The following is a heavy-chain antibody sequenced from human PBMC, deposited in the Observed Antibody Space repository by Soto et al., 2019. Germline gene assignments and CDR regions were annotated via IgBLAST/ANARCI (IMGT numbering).Heavy chain of an antibody. D-gene: IGHD5-18*01. CDR1: GGSFSGYY. Sequence: ASETLSLTCAVYGGSFSGYYWSWIRQPPGKGLEWIGEINHSGSTNYNPSLKSRVTISVDTSKNQFSLKLSSVTAADTAVYYCARGPVFYTARARYDYWGQGTLVTVSS. J-gene: IGHJ4*02. V-gene: IGHV4-34*01. CDR3: ARGPVFYTARARYDY. CDR2: INHSGST.